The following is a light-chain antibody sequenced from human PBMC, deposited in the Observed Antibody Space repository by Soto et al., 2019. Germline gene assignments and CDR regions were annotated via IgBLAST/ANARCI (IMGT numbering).Light chain of an antibody. V-gene: IGLV1-40*01. J-gene: IGLJ1*01. CDR1: SSNIGAGYD. Sequence: QSVLTQPPSVSGAPGQRVTISCTGSSSNIGAGYDVHWYQQLPGTAPKLLIYGNSNRPSGVPDRFSGSKSGTSASLAITGLQAEDEADYYCSSYTITSSPVFGPGTKVTVL. CDR2: GNS. CDR3: SSYTITSSPV.